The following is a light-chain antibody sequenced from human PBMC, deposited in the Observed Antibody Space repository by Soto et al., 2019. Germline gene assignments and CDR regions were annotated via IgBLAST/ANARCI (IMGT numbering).Light chain of an antibody. CDR1: QSVSNNY. CDR2: GSS. J-gene: IGKJ2*01. Sequence: EVVLTQSPGILSLSPGERATLSWRASQSVSNNYYAWYQQKPGQAPRLLIFGSSDRATGIPDRFSGSGSGTDFTLTISRLEPEDFAVYYCQQYGSSPPYTFGQGTKLEIK. CDR3: QQYGSSPPYT. V-gene: IGKV3-20*01.